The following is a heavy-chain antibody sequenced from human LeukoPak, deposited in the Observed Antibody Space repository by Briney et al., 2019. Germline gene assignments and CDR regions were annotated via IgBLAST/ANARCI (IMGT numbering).Heavy chain of an antibody. J-gene: IGHJ4*02. CDR3: ARHDYSKRGFDY. V-gene: IGHV4-39*07. D-gene: IGHD4-11*01. CDR2: IYYSGST. CDR1: GGSISSSSYY. Sequence: SETLSLTCTVSGGSISSSSYYWGWIRQPPGKGLEWIGSIYYSGSTYYNPSLKSRVTISVDTSKNQFSLKLSSVTAADTAVYYCARHDYSKRGFDYWGQGTLVTVSS.